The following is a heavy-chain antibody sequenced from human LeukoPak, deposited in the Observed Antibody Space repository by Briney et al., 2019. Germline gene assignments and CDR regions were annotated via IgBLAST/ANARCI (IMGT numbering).Heavy chain of an antibody. J-gene: IGHJ5*02. CDR1: GYSFTDYY. V-gene: IGHV1-2*02. CDR2: INPNSGGT. D-gene: IGHD2-21*01. CDR3: ARADRFHGGPYLIGP. Sequence: ASVKVSCKTSGYSFTDYYMHWVRQAPGQGLEWMGWINPNSGGTSSAQKFQGRVTMTRDTSNTTVYMEVSWLTSDDTAIYYCARADRFHGGPYLIGPWGQGTLVTVSS.